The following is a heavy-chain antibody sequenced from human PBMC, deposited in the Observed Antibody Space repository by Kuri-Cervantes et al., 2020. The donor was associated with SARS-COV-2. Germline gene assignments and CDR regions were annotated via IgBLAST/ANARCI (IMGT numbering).Heavy chain of an antibody. CDR3: ARGKSLYCDFWSGYFDAFDI. CDR1: GGSTSSYY. Sequence: GSLRLSCTVSGGSTSSYYWSWIRQPPGKGLEWIGYIYYSGSTNYNPSLKSRVTISVDTSKNLFSLKLSSVTAADTAVYYCARGKSLYCDFWSGYFDAFDIWGQGTMVTVSS. D-gene: IGHD3-3*01. CDR2: IYYSGST. V-gene: IGHV4-59*01. J-gene: IGHJ3*02.